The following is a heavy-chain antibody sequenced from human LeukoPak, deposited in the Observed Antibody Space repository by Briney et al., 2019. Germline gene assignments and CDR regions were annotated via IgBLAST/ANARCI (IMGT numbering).Heavy chain of an antibody. Sequence: ASVKVSCKASGYTFTGYYMHWVRQAPGQGLEWMGWISGYNGNTKYAENLQGRLTMTIDSATSTAYMELRSLRSDDTAVFYCARDRNMWALDIWGQGTMVTVTS. V-gene: IGHV1-18*04. CDR1: GYTFTGYY. D-gene: IGHD2-21*01. CDR3: ARDRNMWALDI. CDR2: ISGYNGNT. J-gene: IGHJ3*02.